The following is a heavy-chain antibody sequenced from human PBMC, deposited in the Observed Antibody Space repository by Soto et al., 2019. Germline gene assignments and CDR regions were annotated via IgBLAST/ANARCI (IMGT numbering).Heavy chain of an antibody. D-gene: IGHD3-10*01. CDR3: AKHRMPGTTGEFDDY. CDR2: ISGSGGST. V-gene: IGHV3-23*01. CDR1: GFTFSSYA. Sequence: PGGSLRLSCAASGFTFSSYAMSWVRQAPGKGLEWVSTISGSGGSTYYADSVKGRFTISRDNSKSTLYLQMDSLRAEDAAVYYCAKHRMPGTTGEFDDYWGQGTLVTVSS. J-gene: IGHJ4*02.